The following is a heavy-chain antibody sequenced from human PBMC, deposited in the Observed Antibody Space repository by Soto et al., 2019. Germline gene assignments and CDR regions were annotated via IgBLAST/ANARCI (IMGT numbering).Heavy chain of an antibody. CDR1: GFTFDDYA. CDR3: AKDSLVAGLTPYGMDV. J-gene: IGHJ6*02. D-gene: IGHD6-19*01. V-gene: IGHV3-9*01. Sequence: GGSLRLSCAASGFTFDDYAMHWVRQAPGKGLEWVSGISWNSGSIGYADSVKGRFTISRDNAKNSLYLQMNSLRAEDTALYYCAKDSLVAGLTPYGMDVWGQGTTVTVSS. CDR2: ISWNSGSI.